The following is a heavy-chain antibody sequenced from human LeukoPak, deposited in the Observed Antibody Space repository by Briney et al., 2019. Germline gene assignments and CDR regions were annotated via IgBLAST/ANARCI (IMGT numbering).Heavy chain of an antibody. J-gene: IGHJ3*02. CDR1: GYIFTSYG. V-gene: IGHV1-69*13. CDR3: AREVDTAMANDAFDI. D-gene: IGHD5-18*01. Sequence: SVKVSCKASGYIFTSYGISWVRQAPGQGLEWMGGIIPIFGTANYAQKFQGRVTITADESTSTAYMELSSLRSEDTAVYYCAREVDTAMANDAFDIWGQGTMVTVSS. CDR2: IIPIFGTA.